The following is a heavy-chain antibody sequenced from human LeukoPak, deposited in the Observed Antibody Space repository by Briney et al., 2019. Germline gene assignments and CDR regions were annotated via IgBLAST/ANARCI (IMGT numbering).Heavy chain of an antibody. Sequence: GASVKVSCKASGYTFTDFGISWVRQAPGQGLEYMGWISAYNGDTNYAQKVQGRVTMTTDTSTSTAYMELRSLRSDDTAMYYCARLDCSSTRCYIFDYWGQGTLVTVSS. CDR3: ARLDCSSTRCYIFDY. CDR2: ISAYNGDT. CDR1: GYTFTDFG. J-gene: IGHJ4*02. V-gene: IGHV1-18*01. D-gene: IGHD2-2*02.